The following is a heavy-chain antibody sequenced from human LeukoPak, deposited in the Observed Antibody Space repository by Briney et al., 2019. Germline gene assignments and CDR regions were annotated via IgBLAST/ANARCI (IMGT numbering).Heavy chain of an antibody. CDR2: INGHGNTT. V-gene: IGHV3-74*01. CDR1: GFTLSNYW. Sequence: GSLSLSCAASGFTLSNYWMHWVRQVPGKGLVWVSSINGHGNTTKYADSVRGRFTISRDNAKNTLFLQMYSLRADDTAVYFCSRGREYISNWNPFDFWGHGTLATVSS. D-gene: IGHD6-13*01. CDR3: SRGREYISNWNPFDF. J-gene: IGHJ4*01.